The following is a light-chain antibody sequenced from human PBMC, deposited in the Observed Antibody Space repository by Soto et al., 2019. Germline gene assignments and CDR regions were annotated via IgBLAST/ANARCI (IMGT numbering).Light chain of an antibody. CDR1: QSVGRN. J-gene: IGKJ3*01. CDR2: DAS. Sequence: EIVMTQSPVTLSVSPGERATLSCRASQSVGRNLAWYQQKPGQAPRLLTYDASNRATGIPARFSGSGSGTEFTLIISSLQSEDFAVYYCQQFNKWPPVFGPGTKVDIK. CDR3: QQFNKWPPV. V-gene: IGKV3-15*01.